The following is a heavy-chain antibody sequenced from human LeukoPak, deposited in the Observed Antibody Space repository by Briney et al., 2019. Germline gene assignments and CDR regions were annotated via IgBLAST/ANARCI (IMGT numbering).Heavy chain of an antibody. CDR1: GFTFSSYA. CDR3: AKSRAANMVRGVIGY. J-gene: IGHJ4*02. D-gene: IGHD3-10*01. Sequence: PGGSLRLSCAASGFTFSSYAMSWVRQAPGKGLEWVSAISGSGGSTYYADSVKGQFTISRDNSKNTLYLQMNSLRAEDTAVYYCAKSRAANMVRGVIGYWGQGTLVTVSS. V-gene: IGHV3-23*01. CDR2: ISGSGGST.